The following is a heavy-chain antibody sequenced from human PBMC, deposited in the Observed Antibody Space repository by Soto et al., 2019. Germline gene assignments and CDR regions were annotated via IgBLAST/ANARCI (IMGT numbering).Heavy chain of an antibody. CDR2: IKQDGSEK. CDR1: GFTFSSYW. V-gene: IGHV3-7*03. D-gene: IGHD3-3*01. Sequence: SGGSLRLSCAASGFTFSSYWMSWVRQAPGKGLEWVANIKQDGSEKYYVDSVKGRFTISRDNAKNSLYLQMNSLGVEDTAVYYCAKDPPWTVGPLAMDVWGQGTTVTVSS. CDR3: AKDPPWTVGPLAMDV. J-gene: IGHJ6*02.